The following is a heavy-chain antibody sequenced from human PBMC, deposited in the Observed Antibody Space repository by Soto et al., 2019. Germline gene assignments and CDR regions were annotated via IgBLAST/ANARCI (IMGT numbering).Heavy chain of an antibody. V-gene: IGHV3-21*01. J-gene: IGHJ5*02. CDR2: ISSSSSYI. CDR1: GFTFSSYS. D-gene: IGHD2-8*01. Sequence: GGSLRLSCAASGFTFSSYSMNWVRQAPGKGLEWVSSISSSSSYIYYADSVKGRFTISRDNAKNSLYLQMNSLRAEDTAVYYCARDRWDDVLMVYASRVGGGSYNWFDPWGQGTLVTSPQ. CDR3: ARDRWDDVLMVYASRVGGGSYNWFDP.